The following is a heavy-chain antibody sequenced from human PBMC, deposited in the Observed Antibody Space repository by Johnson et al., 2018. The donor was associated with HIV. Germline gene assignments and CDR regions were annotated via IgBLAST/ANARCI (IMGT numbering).Heavy chain of an antibody. Sequence: QMLLVESGGGLVKPGGSLRLSCAASGFTFSDYYMSWIRQAPGQGLEWVSYITRSGSTIYYADSVRDRFPISRDNAKSSLFLQMNSLRAEDTAVYYCAKDLSSELLWFIRDAFDVWGQGTMVTVSS. CDR1: GFTFSDYY. J-gene: IGHJ3*01. V-gene: IGHV3-11*04. CDR3: AKDLSSELLWFIRDAFDV. D-gene: IGHD3-10*01. CDR2: ITRSGSTI.